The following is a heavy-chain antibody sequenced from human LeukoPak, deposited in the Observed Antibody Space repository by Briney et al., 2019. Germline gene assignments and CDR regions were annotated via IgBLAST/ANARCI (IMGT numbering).Heavy chain of an antibody. CDR2: ISSNSNLI. D-gene: IGHD5-24*01. Sequence: GGSLRLTCAASGFTFSSYSMNWVRQAPGKGLEWVSYISSNSNLIYYADSVKGRFTISRDNAKNSLYLQMNSLRDEDTAVYYCARDGYKTYGMDVWGQGTTVTVSS. CDR3: ARDGYKTYGMDV. J-gene: IGHJ6*02. CDR1: GFTFSSYS. V-gene: IGHV3-48*02.